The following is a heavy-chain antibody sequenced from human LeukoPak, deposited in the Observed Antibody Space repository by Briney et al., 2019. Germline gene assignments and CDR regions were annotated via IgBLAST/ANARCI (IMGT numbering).Heavy chain of an antibody. D-gene: IGHD3-22*01. V-gene: IGHV3-21*01. CDR1: GFTFSSYG. CDR3: ARELTYYFDSSGYTMFDS. Sequence: PGGSLRLSCAASGFTFSSYGMNWVRQAPGKGLEWVSFITTTSSFTFYAHSLKGRFTISRDNAENSLYLQMNSLRVEDTAIYYCARELTYYFDSSGYTMFDSWGQGTLVTVSS. J-gene: IGHJ4*02. CDR2: ITTTSSFT.